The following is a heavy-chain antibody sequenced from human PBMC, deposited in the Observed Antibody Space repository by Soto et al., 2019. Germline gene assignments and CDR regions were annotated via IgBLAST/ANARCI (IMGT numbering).Heavy chain of an antibody. CDR1: GFTVSSNY. CDR3: ARESLRIYSGYDTGY. V-gene: IGHV3-66*01. Sequence: GGSLRLSCAASGFTVSSNYMSWVRQAPGKGLEWVSVIYSGGSTYYADSVKGRFTISRDNSKNTLYLQMNSLRAEDTAVYYCARESLRIYSGYDTGYWGQGTLVTVSS. J-gene: IGHJ4*02. D-gene: IGHD5-12*01. CDR2: IYSGGST.